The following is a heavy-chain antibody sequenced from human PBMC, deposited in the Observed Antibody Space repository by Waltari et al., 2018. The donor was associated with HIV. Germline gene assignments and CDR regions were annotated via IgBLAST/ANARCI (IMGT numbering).Heavy chain of an antibody. J-gene: IGHJ3*02. V-gene: IGHV3-72*01. CDR2: TRNKANSYTT. CDR1: GFPFRDPY. D-gene: IGHD3-22*01. CDR3: ARTYHYDSSGPDAFDI. Sequence: EVQLVVSGGGLVQPGGSLGLSCAASGFPFRDPYLHWVRQASGKGLEWVGRTRNKANSYTTEYAASVKGRFTISRDDSKNSLYLQMNSLKTEDTAVYYCARTYHYDSSGPDAFDIWGQGTMVTVSS.